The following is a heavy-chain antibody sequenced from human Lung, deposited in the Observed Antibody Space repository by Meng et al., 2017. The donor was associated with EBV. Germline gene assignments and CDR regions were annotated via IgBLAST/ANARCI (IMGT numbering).Heavy chain of an antibody. J-gene: IGHJ4*02. Sequence: QVPLQQWGPRLLKPSETLSLTCAVYGGSFSGYYWSWIRQPPGKGLEWIGEINHSGSTNYNPSLKSRVTISVDTSKNQFSLKLSSVTAADTAVYYCAATVNDGYFDYWGQGTLVTVSS. V-gene: IGHV4-34*01. CDR1: GGSFSGYY. CDR2: INHSGST. CDR3: AATVNDGYFDY. D-gene: IGHD4-11*01.